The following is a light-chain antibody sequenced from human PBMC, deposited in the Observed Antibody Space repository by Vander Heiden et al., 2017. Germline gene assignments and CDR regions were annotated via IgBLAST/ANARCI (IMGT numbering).Light chain of an antibody. Sequence: QSALTQPASVSGSPGQSIAISCTGTSSDVGSYNLVSWYQHHPGKAPKLMIYEVSKRPSGVSNRFSGSKSGNTASLTISGLQAEDEADYDCCSYGGSSTAVLCGGGTKVTVL. CDR2: EVS. V-gene: IGLV2-23*02. CDR3: CSYGGSSTAVL. J-gene: IGLJ2*01. CDR1: SSDVGSYNL.